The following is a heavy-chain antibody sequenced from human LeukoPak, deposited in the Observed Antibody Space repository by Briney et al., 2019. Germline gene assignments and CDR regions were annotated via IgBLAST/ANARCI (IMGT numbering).Heavy chain of an antibody. D-gene: IGHD3-22*01. Sequence: SETLSLTCAVYGGSFSGYYWSWIRQPPGKGLEWIGEINHSGSTNYNPSLKSRVTISVDTSKNQFSLKLSSVTAADTAVYYCARDRRSSYYYDSSGYYPYYMDVWGKGTTVTISS. CDR2: INHSGST. CDR3: ARDRRSSYYYDSSGYYPYYMDV. J-gene: IGHJ6*03. V-gene: IGHV4-34*01. CDR1: GGSFSGYY.